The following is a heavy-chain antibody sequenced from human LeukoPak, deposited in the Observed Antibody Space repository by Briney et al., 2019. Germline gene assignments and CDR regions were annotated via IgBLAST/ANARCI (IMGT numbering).Heavy chain of an antibody. CDR1: GFTFGSYA. Sequence: AGGSLRLSCAASGFTFGSYAMSWVRQAPGKGLEWVSASGSGGSTYYADSVKGRFTISRDNSKNTLYLQMNSLRAEDTAVYYCAKSSTVVTTYFDYWGQGTLVTVSS. CDR3: AKSSTVVTTYFDY. CDR2: SGSGGST. D-gene: IGHD4-23*01. J-gene: IGHJ4*02. V-gene: IGHV3-23*01.